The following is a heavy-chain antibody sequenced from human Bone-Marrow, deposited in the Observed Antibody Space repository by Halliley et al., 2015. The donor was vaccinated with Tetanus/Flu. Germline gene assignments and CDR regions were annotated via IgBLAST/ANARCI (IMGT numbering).Heavy chain of an antibody. V-gene: IGHV3-23*01. CDR3: GKGRGLTAEFAH. CDR2: IVGSGSST. Sequence: SLRLSCAASGFPFSGTAMNWVRQAPGKGLGWVPAIVGSGSSTPYADSVKGRFPISRDNSQNTLPLHMSSLRGEDTAVYYCGKGRGLTAEFAHWGQGVLVTVSS. D-gene: IGHD3-10*01. CDR1: GFPFSGTA. J-gene: IGHJ4*02.